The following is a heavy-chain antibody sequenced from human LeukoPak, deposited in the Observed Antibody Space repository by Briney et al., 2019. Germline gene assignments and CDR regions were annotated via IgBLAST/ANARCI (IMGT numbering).Heavy chain of an antibody. CDR3: AKTSLSDSSGHYYYMDV. CDR2: ISGSGAST. J-gene: IGHJ6*03. V-gene: IGHV3-23*01. D-gene: IGHD3-3*01. CDR1: GFTFSTYG. Sequence: GGTLRLSCAASGFTFSTYGMGWVRQAPGKGLERVSSISGSGASTYYADSVKGRFTISRDNSRNTVSLQLSNLRTEDTALYYCAKTSLSDSSGHYYYMDVWGKGTTVTVSS.